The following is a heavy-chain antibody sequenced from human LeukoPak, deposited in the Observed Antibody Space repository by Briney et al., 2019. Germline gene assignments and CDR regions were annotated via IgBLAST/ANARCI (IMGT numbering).Heavy chain of an antibody. J-gene: IGHJ5*02. D-gene: IGHD2-15*01. CDR1: GYSFTEYY. CDR3: ARADRLHGGPYLIGP. CDR2: INLNNGDI. V-gene: IGHV1-2*02. Sequence: ASVKGSCKASGYSFTEYYMHWVRQAPGKGLEWMGWINLNNGDIKSAQKFQGRVTMTRDTSITTVYMEVSWLTSDDTAIYYCARADRLHGGPYLIGPWGQGTLVTVSS.